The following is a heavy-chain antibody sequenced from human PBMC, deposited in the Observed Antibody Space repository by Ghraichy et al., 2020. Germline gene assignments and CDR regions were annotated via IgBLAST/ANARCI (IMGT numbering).Heavy chain of an antibody. Sequence: GGSLRLSCAASGFTFSNYAMIWVRQAPGKGLEWVSAISRGSGAGTFYACSVKRRFTFSSDNSEHTLYLQMISLSAEETAIYYWANRGVLRLGECSSLKWGQGTLVTVSS. D-gene: IGHD3-16*01. V-gene: IGHV3-23*01. CDR2: ISRGSGAGT. J-gene: IGHJ4*02. CDR1: GFTFSNYA. CDR3: ANRGVLRLGECSSLK.